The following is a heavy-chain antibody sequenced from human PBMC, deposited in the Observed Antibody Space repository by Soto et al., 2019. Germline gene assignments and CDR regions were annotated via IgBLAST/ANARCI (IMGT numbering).Heavy chain of an antibody. D-gene: IGHD6-19*01. Sequence: PSETRSLTCSVSGGSISCSYWSWIRQSPGKGLEWLGYVYYTGSTNYSPSLRSRVSISVDTSKNEFSLRLSSVTAADTAVYFCARSVAVPGAHIDYWGQGTQVTVSS. J-gene: IGHJ4*02. CDR2: VYYTGST. CDR1: GGSISCSY. CDR3: ARSVAVPGAHIDY. V-gene: IGHV4-59*01.